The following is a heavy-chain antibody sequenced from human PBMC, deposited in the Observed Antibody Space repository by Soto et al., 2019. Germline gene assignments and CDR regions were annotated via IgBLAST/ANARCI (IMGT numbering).Heavy chain of an antibody. CDR3: ARGNTMVRGVILYYFDY. D-gene: IGHD3-10*01. CDR1: GYTFTSYG. CDR2: ISAYNGNT. J-gene: IGHJ4*02. V-gene: IGHV1-18*01. Sequence: QVQLVQSGAEVKKPGASVKVSCKASGYTFTSYGISWVRQAPGQGLEWMGWISAYNGNTNFAQKLQGRVTMTTDTSTSTGYMELRSLRSDDTAVYYCARGNTMVRGVILYYFDYWGQGTRVTVSS.